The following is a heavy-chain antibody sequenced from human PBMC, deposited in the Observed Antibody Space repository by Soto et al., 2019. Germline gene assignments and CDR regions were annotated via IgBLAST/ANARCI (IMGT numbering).Heavy chain of an antibody. CDR2: IYYSGST. D-gene: IGHD5-18*01. Sequence: QVQLQESGPGLVKPSQTLSLTCTVSGGSISSGGYYWSWIRQHPGKGLEWIGYIYYSGSTYYNPSLKSRVTISVGTSKNQFSLKLSSVTAADTAVYYCASNRPYGYRIDYWGQGTLVTVSS. J-gene: IGHJ4*02. CDR1: GGSISSGGYY. V-gene: IGHV4-31*03. CDR3: ASNRPYGYRIDY.